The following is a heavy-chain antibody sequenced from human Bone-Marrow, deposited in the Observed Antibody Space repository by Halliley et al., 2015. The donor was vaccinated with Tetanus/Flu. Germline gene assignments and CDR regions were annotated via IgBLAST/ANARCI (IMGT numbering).Heavy chain of an antibody. CDR3: AKSRTAAGTVFDH. CDR1: GFTFSHYG. CDR2: TSNDGTEE. D-gene: IGHD6-13*01. V-gene: IGHV3-30*18. Sequence: SLRLSCVASGFTFSHYGLNWVRQAPGKGLEWVAYTSNDGTEEEYADPVKGRFTISRGTSQNTVSLQMNSLRGDDTAVYYCAKSRTAAGTVFDHWGQGTLVIVSP. J-gene: IGHJ4*02.